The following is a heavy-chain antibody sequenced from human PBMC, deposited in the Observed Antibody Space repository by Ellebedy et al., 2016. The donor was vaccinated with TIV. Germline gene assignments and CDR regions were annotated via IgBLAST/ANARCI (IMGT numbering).Heavy chain of an antibody. CDR2: IYLNGDT. CDR1: GGSVSSDSYY. Sequence: SETLSLXCTVSGGSVSSDSYYWSWIRQPPGKGLEWIGYIYLNGDTNYNPSLGSRVTISIDTSNNLFSLRLSSVTATDTALYYCARVVRVQTFYFDFWGRGTMVTVSS. D-gene: IGHD3-10*01. CDR3: ARVVRVQTFYFDF. J-gene: IGHJ4*02. V-gene: IGHV4-61*03.